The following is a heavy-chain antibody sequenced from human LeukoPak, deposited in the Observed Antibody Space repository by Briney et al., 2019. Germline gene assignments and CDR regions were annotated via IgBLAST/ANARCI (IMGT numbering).Heavy chain of an antibody. D-gene: IGHD3-22*01. J-gene: IGHJ5*02. CDR3: ARVTLLNRDSSGLSWFDP. V-gene: IGHV4-4*07. Sequence: PSETLSLTCTVSGGSISSYYWSWIRQPAGKGLEWIGRIYTSGSTNYNPSLKSRVTMSVDTSKNQFSLKLSSVTAADTAVYYCARVTLLNRDSSGLSWFDPWGQGTLVTVSS. CDR2: IYTSGST. CDR1: GGSISSYY.